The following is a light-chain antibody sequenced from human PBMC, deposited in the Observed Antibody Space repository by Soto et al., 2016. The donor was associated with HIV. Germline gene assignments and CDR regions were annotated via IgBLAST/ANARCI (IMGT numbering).Light chain of an antibody. CDR2: EDF. CDR1: KLGEKF. Sequence: SYGLTQSPSVSVSPGQTAIITCSGDKLGEKFVSWYQQRPGQPPILIMFEDFKRPSGIPERFTGSNSGTTATLTIGGAQTIDESDYYCQTWDNNGGIFGAGTKLTV. J-gene: IGLJ2*01. V-gene: IGLV3-1*01. CDR3: QTWDNNGGI.